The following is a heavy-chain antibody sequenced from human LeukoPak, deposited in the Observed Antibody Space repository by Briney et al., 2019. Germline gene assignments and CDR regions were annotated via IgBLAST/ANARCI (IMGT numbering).Heavy chain of an antibody. CDR2: ISTDGTST. J-gene: IGHJ4*02. D-gene: IGHD3-3*01. CDR3: ARAKTYDFWSGEEYYFDY. V-gene: IGHV3-74*01. Sequence: PGGSLRLSCAASGFTFSSYWMHWVRQAPGEGLVWVSRISTDGTSTSYADSVKGRFTISRDNAKNSLYLQMNSLRAEDTAVYYCARAKTYDFWSGEEYYFDYWGQGTLVTVSS. CDR1: GFTFSSYW.